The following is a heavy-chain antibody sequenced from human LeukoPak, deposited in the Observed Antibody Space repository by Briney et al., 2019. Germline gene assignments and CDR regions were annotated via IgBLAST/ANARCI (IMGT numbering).Heavy chain of an antibody. D-gene: IGHD6-19*01. CDR2: IYYSGST. Sequence: SETLSLTCTVSGVSISSYYWSWIRQPPGKGLEWIGYIYYSGSTNYNPSLKSRVTISVDTSKNQFSLKLSSVTAADTAVYYCATPGRYSSGWYGVYFQHWGQGTLVTVSS. CDR3: ATPGRYSSGWYGVYFQH. J-gene: IGHJ1*01. CDR1: GVSISSYY. V-gene: IGHV4-59*01.